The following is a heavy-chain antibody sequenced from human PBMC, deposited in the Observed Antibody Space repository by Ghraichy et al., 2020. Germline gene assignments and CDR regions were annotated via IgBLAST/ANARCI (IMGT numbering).Heavy chain of an antibody. D-gene: IGHD5-18*01. CDR3: ANGGLLGHAFDF. CDR1: GFTFSSYP. Sequence: GGSLRLSCAASGFTFSSYPMSWVRQAPGKGLEWVSVISGSGGTMYYADSLKGRFTISRDNSKNTLYLQMNSLRAEDTAVYYCANGGLLGHAFDFRGQGTLVTVSS. CDR2: ISGSGGTM. J-gene: IGHJ4*02. V-gene: IGHV3-23*01.